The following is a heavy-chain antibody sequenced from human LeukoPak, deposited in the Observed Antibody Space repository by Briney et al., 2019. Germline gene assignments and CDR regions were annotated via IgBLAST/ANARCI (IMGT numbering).Heavy chain of an antibody. Sequence: SETLSLTCTVSGYSISSGYYWGWIRQPPGKGLEWIGSIYHSGSTYYNPSLKSRVTISVDTSKNQFSLKLSSVTAADTAVYYCARVVPRFLEWLFFDYWGQGTLVTVSS. CDR3: ARVVPRFLEWLFFDY. J-gene: IGHJ4*02. D-gene: IGHD3-3*01. V-gene: IGHV4-38-2*02. CDR2: IYHSGST. CDR1: GYSISSGYY.